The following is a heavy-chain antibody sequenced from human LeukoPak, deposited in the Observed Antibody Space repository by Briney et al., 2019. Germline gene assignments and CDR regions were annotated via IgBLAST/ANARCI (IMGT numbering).Heavy chain of an antibody. D-gene: IGHD1-1*01. CDR2: IYSDGNT. CDR1: GSTVTRNF. Sequence: GGSLRLSCAASGSTVTRNFMSWVRQAPGKGLEWVSVIYSDGNTYYADSVKGRFTVSRDTSKSTMSLQMNSLRGEDTAVYYCARGGSDDWKRFDSWGQGTLVTVSP. CDR3: ARGGSDDWKRFDS. J-gene: IGHJ4*02. V-gene: IGHV3-53*01.